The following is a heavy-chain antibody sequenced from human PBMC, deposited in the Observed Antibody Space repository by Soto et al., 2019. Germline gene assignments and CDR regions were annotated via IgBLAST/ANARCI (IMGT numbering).Heavy chain of an antibody. V-gene: IGHV3-23*01. CDR3: AYRTGFDY. CDR2: ISGSGRNA. CDR1: AFTFSTYD. Sequence: GGSLRLSCAASAFTFSTYDMSWVRQAPWKGLEWVSTISGSGRNADYADSVKGRFTISRDNSKNMLYLRMDSLIADDTAVYYCAYRTGFDYWGQGALVTVSS. J-gene: IGHJ4*02.